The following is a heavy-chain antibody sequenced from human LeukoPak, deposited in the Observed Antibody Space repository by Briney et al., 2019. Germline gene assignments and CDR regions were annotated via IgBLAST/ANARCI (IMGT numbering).Heavy chain of an antibody. CDR3: ARTVTTSPWYFDL. CDR1: GGSISSGGYY. D-gene: IGHD4-17*01. Sequence: SETLSLTCTVSGGSISSGGYYWSWIRQHPGKGLEWIGYIYYSGSTYYNPSLKSRVTISVDTSKNQFSLKLSSVTAADTAVYYCARTVTTSPWYFDLWGRGTLVTVSS. V-gene: IGHV4-31*03. J-gene: IGHJ2*01. CDR2: IYYSGST.